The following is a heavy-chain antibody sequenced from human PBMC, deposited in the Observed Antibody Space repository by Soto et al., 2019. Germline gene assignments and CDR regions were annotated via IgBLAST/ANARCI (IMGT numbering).Heavy chain of an antibody. CDR3: ARDRITIFDRGDMDV. CDR2: ISPYNGNT. CDR1: GYTFTSYG. D-gene: IGHD3-3*01. J-gene: IGHJ6*02. Sequence: QVLLVQSGAEVKKPGASVKVSCKASGYTFTSYGISWVGQAPGQGLEWMGWISPYNGNTKYAQKVQGRVIMTTDTSTSTTYMEVRSLRSDEMAVYYCARDRITIFDRGDMDVWGQGTTVTVSS. V-gene: IGHV1-18*03.